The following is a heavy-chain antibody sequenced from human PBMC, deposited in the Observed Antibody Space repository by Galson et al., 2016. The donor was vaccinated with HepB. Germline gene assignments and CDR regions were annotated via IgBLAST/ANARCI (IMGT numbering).Heavy chain of an antibody. CDR2: ISHDGSNK. D-gene: IGHD3-9*01. V-gene: IGHV3-30*18. Sequence: SLRLSCAASGFTFSTYGMHWVRQAPGEGLEWAAVISHDGSNKYYADTVKGRFTISRDNSKNTLFLQMNSLRAEDTAVYYCAKDQGGLRYYDWLTYTPLDYWGQGTLVTVSS. J-gene: IGHJ4*02. CDR1: GFTFSTYG. CDR3: AKDQGGLRYYDWLTYTPLDY.